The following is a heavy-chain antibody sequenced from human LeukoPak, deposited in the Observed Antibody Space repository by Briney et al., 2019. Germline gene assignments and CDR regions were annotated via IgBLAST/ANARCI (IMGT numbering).Heavy chain of an antibody. J-gene: IGHJ3*02. CDR3: ARVRFDCSGGSCYPVAFDI. Sequence: ASVKVSCKASGYTFTSYGISWVRQAPGQRLEWMGWISAYNGNTNYAQKLQGRVTMTTDTSTSTAYMELRSLRSDDTAVYYCARVRFDCSGGSCYPVAFDIWGQGTMVTVSS. V-gene: IGHV1-18*04. CDR1: GYTFTSYG. CDR2: ISAYNGNT. D-gene: IGHD2-15*01.